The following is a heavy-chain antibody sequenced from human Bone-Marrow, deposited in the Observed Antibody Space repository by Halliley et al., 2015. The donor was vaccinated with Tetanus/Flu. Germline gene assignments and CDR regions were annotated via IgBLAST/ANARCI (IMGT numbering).Heavy chain of an antibody. CDR1: GGSVGSRSYY. D-gene: IGHD1-7*01. CDR3: ARITAGTRHFDI. J-gene: IGHJ4*02. Sequence: TLSLTCSVSGGSVGSRSYYWSWIRQPPGKGLEWIGDLFYSGSTNYNPSLKSRVSISKDMSKDRFSLNLLSATAADTAVYYCARITAGTRHFDIWGQGTLVTVSS. CDR2: LFYSGST. V-gene: IGHV4-61*01.